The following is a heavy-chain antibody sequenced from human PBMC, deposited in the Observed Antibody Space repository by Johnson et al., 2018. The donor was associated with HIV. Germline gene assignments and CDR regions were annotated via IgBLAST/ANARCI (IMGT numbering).Heavy chain of an antibody. CDR3: AKVLIVATGERAFDI. J-gene: IGHJ3*02. CDR1: GFTFENYG. Sequence: MLLVESGGSVIRPGGSLRLSCVGTGFTFENYGMSWVRQAPGKGLEWVSVIYSGGSTYYADYVKGRFSISTDNSKNTLYLQMNSLRAEDTAVYYCAKVLIVATGERAFDIWGQGTMVTVSS. CDR2: IYSGGST. V-gene: IGHV3-66*01. D-gene: IGHD5-12*01.